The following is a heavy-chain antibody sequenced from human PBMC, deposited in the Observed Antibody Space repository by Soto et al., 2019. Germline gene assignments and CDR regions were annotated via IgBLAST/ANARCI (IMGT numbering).Heavy chain of an antibody. CDR3: ARDLPPPYCSGGSCYSGAADY. J-gene: IGHJ4*02. CDR2: INPNSGGT. D-gene: IGHD2-15*01. Sequence: QVQLVQSGAEVKKPGASVKVSCKASGYTFTGYYMHWVRQAPGQGLEWMGWINPNSGGTNYAQKFQEWDTMTRYTSISPAYMELSKLRSDDTAVYYYARDLPPPYCSGGSCYSGAADYWGQGTLVTVSS. V-gene: IGHV1-2*04. CDR1: GYTFTGYY.